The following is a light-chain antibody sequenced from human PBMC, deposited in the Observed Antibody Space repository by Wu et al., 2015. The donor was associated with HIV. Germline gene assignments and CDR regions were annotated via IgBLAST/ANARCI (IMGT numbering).Light chain of an antibody. CDR2: DVS. V-gene: IGKV3-15*01. Sequence: EIVMTQSPATLSVSPGERATLSCRASQSVSSNLAWYQQKPGQAPRLLIFDVSTRATGIPARFSGSGSGTEFTLTISSMQSEDFGVYYCQQYNNWPPRTFGPGTKVEIK. J-gene: IGKJ1*01. CDR1: QSVSSN. CDR3: QQYNNWPPRT.